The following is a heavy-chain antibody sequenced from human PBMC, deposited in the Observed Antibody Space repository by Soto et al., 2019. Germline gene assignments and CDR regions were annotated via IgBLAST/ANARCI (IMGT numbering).Heavy chain of an antibody. Sequence: SETLSLTCTVSGGSISSYYWIWIRQPPGKGLEWIGYIYYSGXTXYXXXLXXXXXXXVDTSKNXXSLXXXXXXAAYYCACGGAPPLLGYWGQGTLVTVSS. CDR2: IYYSGXT. CDR3: APPLLGY. V-gene: IGHV4-59*01. CDR1: GGSISSYY. J-gene: IGHJ4*02. D-gene: IGHD3-10*01.